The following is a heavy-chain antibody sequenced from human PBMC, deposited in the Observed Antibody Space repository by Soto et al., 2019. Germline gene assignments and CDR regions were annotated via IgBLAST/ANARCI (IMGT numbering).Heavy chain of an antibody. D-gene: IGHD5-12*01. CDR1: GFTFSSYA. CDR2: ISGSGGST. CDR3: AKDRGSGYALIDY. Sequence: EVQLLESGGGLVQPGGSLRLSCAASGFTFSSYAMSWVRQAPGKGREWVSAISGSGGSTYYADSVKGRFPISRDNSKNTLYLQMNSLRAEDTAVYYCAKDRGSGYALIDYWGHGTLVTVSS. V-gene: IGHV3-23*01. J-gene: IGHJ4*01.